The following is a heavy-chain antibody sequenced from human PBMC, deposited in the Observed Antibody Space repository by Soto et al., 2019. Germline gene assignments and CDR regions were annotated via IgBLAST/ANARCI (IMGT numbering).Heavy chain of an antibody. V-gene: IGHV4-30-4*01. J-gene: IGHJ4*02. CDR3: DRQYSSSWYDY. Sequence: SETLSLTCTVSGGSISSGDYYWSWIRQPPGKGLEWIGYIYYSGSTYYNPSLKSRVTISVDTSKNQFSLKLSSVTAADTAVYYCDRQYSSSWYDYWGQGAMVTVSS. D-gene: IGHD6-13*01. CDR2: IYYSGST. CDR1: GGSISSGDYY.